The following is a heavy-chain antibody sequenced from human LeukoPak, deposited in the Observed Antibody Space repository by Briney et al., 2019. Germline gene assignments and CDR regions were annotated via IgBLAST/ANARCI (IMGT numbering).Heavy chain of an antibody. V-gene: IGHV1-69*01. CDR3: ARRWNRQPFDI. D-gene: IGHD1-1*01. CDR1: GGTFSSYA. CDR2: IIPIFGTA. Sequence: ASVKVSCKASGGTFSSYAISWVRQAPGQGLEWMGGIIPIFGTANYAQKFQGRVTITADESTSTAYMELGSLRSEDTAVYYCARRWNRQPFDIWGQGTMVTVSS. J-gene: IGHJ3*02.